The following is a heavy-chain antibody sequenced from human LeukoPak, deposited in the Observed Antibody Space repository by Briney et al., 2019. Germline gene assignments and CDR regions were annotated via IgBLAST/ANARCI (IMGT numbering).Heavy chain of an antibody. J-gene: IGHJ4*02. D-gene: IGHD5-24*01. CDR2: ITPGGGT. V-gene: IGHV1-2*02. CDR1: GYTFTYYA. CDR3: ARDRYGDGFAHFDY. Sequence: VASVKVSCKASGYTFTYYAMHWVRQAPGQGLQWMGWITPGGGTNYPQKFQSRVAITWDTSITTAYMDLSRLTSDDTAVYYCARDRYGDGFAHFDYWGQGALVTVSS.